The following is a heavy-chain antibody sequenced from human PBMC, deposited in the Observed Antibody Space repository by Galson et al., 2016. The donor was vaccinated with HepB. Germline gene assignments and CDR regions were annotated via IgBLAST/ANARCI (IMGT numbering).Heavy chain of an antibody. J-gene: IGHJ6*02. CDR1: GFTFSSSS. V-gene: IGHV3-7*01. CDR2: INQDGSEK. CDR3: AGDGMDV. Sequence: SLRLSCAASGFTFSSSSMSWVRQAPGKGLEWVANINQDGSEKYYVDSVKGRFTISRDNAKNSLYLQMNSLRVEDTAVYYCAGDGMDVWGQGTTVTVSS.